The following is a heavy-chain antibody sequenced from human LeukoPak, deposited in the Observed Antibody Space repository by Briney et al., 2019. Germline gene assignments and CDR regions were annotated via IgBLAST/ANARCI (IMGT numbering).Heavy chain of an antibody. D-gene: IGHD1-7*01. CDR2: IWYGGSNE. Sequence: GRSLRLSCAASGFTFSSYGMHWVRQAPGKGLEWVAVIWYGGSNEYYADSVKGRFTISRDDSKNTLYLEMNSLRAEDTAVYFCARDGWNYCFDYWGQGTLVTVSS. CDR1: GFTFSSYG. J-gene: IGHJ4*02. V-gene: IGHV3-33*08. CDR3: ARDGWNYCFDY.